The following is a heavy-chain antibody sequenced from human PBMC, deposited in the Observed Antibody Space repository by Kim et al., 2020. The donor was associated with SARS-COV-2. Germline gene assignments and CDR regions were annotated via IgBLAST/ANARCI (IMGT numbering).Heavy chain of an antibody. CDR2: ITSSTTI. CDR1: GFTFSSYS. D-gene: IGHD5-18*01. CDR3: ARLSYGNYYFDY. J-gene: IGHJ4*02. V-gene: IGHV3-48*02. Sequence: GGSLRLSCAASGFTFSSYSMNWVRQAPGKGLEWVSYITSSTTIYYADSVKGRFTISRDNAKNSLYLQMNSLGDEDTAVYYCARLSYGNYYFDYWGQGTLATVSS.